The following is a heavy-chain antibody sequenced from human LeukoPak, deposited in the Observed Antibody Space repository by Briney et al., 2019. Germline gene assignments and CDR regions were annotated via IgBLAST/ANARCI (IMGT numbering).Heavy chain of an antibody. J-gene: IGHJ3*02. CDR2: IYYSGST. D-gene: IGHD6-13*01. CDR1: GGSISSYY. V-gene: IGHV4-59*01. CDR3: ARAGGGYSSSWYFAFDI. Sequence: SETLSLTCTVSGGSISSYYWSWIRQPPGKGLEWIGYIYYSGSTNYNPSLKSRVTISVDTSKNQFSLKLSSVTAADTAVYYCARAGGGYSSSWYFAFDIWGQGTMVTVSS.